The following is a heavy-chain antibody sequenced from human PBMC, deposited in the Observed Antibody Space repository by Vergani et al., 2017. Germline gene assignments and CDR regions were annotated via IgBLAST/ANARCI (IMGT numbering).Heavy chain of an antibody. Sequence: QVQLVESGGGVVQPGRSLRLSCAASGFTFSSYGMHWVRQAPGKGLEWVAVIWYDGSNKYYADSVKGRFTISRDNSKNSLYLQMNSLRAEDTALYYCAKDTAAGLDYWGQGTLVTVSS. CDR1: GFTFSSYG. D-gene: IGHD6-13*01. CDR2: IWYDGSNK. V-gene: IGHV3-33*06. CDR3: AKDTAAGLDY. J-gene: IGHJ4*02.